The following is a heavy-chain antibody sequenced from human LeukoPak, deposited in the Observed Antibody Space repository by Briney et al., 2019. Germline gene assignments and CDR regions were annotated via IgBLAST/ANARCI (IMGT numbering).Heavy chain of an antibody. V-gene: IGHV3-15*01. CDR2: IKSKTDGGTT. CDR1: GFSFTNAW. J-gene: IGHJ3*02. CDR3: TTGIHCGGDCYSDAFDI. Sequence: PGGSLRLSCAASGFSFTNAWMSWVRQAPGKGLEWVGRIKSKTDGGTTDYAAPVKGRFTISRDDSKNTLYLQMNSLKTEDTAVYYCTTGIHCGGDCYSDAFDIWGQGTMVTVSS. D-gene: IGHD2-21*01.